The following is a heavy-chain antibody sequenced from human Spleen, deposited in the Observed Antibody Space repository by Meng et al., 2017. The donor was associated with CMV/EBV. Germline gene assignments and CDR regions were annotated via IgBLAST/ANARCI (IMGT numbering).Heavy chain of an antibody. J-gene: IGHJ4*02. D-gene: IGHD3-3*01. CDR3: ARGGKSIRFLEWIYYFDY. Sequence: SVKVSCKASGGTFSRYAITWVRQAPGQGLEWLGGIIPPLGITNYAQKFQGRLTITGDKSTNTAYMELSSLRSDDTAVYYCARGGKSIRFLEWIYYFDYWGQGTLVTVSS. V-gene: IGHV1-69*10. CDR2: IIPPLGIT. CDR1: GGTFSRYA.